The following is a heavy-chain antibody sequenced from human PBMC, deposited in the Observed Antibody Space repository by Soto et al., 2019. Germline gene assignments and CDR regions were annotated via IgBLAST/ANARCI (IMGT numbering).Heavy chain of an antibody. D-gene: IGHD2-2*01. CDR2: IYHSGST. CDR1: GGSISSGGYS. J-gene: IGHJ6*02. V-gene: IGHV4-30-2*01. CDR3: ARLGYCSSTSCSAEDV. Sequence: SETLSLTCAVSGGSISSGGYSWSWIRQPPGKGLEWIGYIYHSGSTYYNPSLKSRVTISVDTSKNQFSLKLSSVTAADTAVYYCARLGYCSSTSCSAEDVWGQGTTVTVSS.